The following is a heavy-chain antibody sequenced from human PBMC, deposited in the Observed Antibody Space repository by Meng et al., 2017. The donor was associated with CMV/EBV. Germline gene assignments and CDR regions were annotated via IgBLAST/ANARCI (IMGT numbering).Heavy chain of an antibody. V-gene: IGHV4-59*01. D-gene: IGHD3-22*01. CDR2: IYYSGST. Sequence: ETLSLTCTVSGGSISSYYWSWIRQPPGKGLEWIGYIYYSGSTNYNPSLKSRVTISVDTSKNQFSLKLSSVTAADTAVYYCARGNGYYYDSSGYPLYYYYYGMDVWGQGTTVTVSS. J-gene: IGHJ6*02. CDR3: ARGNGYYYDSSGYPLYYYYYGMDV. CDR1: GGSISSYY.